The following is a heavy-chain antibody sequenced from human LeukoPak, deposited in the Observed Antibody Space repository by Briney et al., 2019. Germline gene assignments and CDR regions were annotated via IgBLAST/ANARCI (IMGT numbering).Heavy chain of an antibody. CDR1: GGSISSGSYY. D-gene: IGHD4-11*01. CDR3: ARDGNYGSFDY. J-gene: IGHJ4*02. V-gene: IGHV4-61*02. CDR2: IYTSGST. Sequence: SQTLSLTCTVSGGSISSGSYYWSWIRQPAGKGLEWIGRIYTSGSTNYNPSLKSRVTISVDTSKNQFSLKLSSVTAADTAVYYCARDGNYGSFDYWGQGTLVTVSS.